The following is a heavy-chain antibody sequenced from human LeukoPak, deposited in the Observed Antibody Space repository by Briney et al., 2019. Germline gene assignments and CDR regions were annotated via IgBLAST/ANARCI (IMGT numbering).Heavy chain of an antibody. J-gene: IGHJ6*03. CDR3: AREWRPTTPQYYYDSSGYYYYYMDV. D-gene: IGHD3-22*01. CDR1: GYTFTSYG. V-gene: IGHV1-2*02. Sequence: ASVKVSCKASGYTFTSYGISWVRQAPGQGLEWMGWINPNSGGTNYAQKFQGRVTMTRDTSISTAYMELSRLRSDDTAVYYCAREWRPTTPQYYYDSSGYYYYYMDVWGKGTTVTVSS. CDR2: INPNSGGT.